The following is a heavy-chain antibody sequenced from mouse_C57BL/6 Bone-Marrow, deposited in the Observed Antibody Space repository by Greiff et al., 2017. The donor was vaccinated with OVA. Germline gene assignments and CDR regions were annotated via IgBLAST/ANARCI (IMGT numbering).Heavy chain of an antibody. CDR3: AGRSLYYFDY. D-gene: IGHD6-1*01. Sequence: VQLQESGPELVKPGASVKISCKASGYAFSSSWMNWVKQRPGKGLEWIGRIYPGDGDTNYNGKFKGKATLTADKSSSTAYLQLSSLTSEDSAVYFCAGRSLYYFDYGGQGTTLTVSS. CDR1: GYAFSSSW. J-gene: IGHJ2*01. CDR2: IYPGDGDT. V-gene: IGHV1-82*01.